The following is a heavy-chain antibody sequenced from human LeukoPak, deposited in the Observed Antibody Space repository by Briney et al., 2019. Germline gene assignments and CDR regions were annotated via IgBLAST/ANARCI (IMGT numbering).Heavy chain of an antibody. Sequence: SETLSLTCTVYGRSFSGYYWSWIRQPPGKGLEWIGEINHSGSTNYNPSLKSRVTISVDTSKNQFSLKLSSVTAADTAVYYCARWSTATRDAFDIWGQGTMVTVSS. V-gene: IGHV4-34*01. D-gene: IGHD5-18*01. CDR2: INHSGST. J-gene: IGHJ3*02. CDR1: GRSFSGYY. CDR3: ARWSTATRDAFDI.